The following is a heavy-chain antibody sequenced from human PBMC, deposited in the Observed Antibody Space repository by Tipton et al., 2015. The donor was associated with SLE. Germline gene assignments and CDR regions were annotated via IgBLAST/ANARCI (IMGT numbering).Heavy chain of an antibody. V-gene: IGHV4-34*01. Sequence: GLVKPSDTLSLTCAVYNGSFRRYYWSWTRQSPRKGLEWIGEINDSGSANYNPSLKSRVTMSVDTSRNQVSLSLKSVTAADTAVYYCARGKHIVATFYRANWFDSWGQGTLVVVSS. D-gene: IGHD5-12*01. CDR2: INDSGSA. J-gene: IGHJ5*01. CDR3: ARGKHIVATFYRANWFDS. CDR1: NGSFRRYY.